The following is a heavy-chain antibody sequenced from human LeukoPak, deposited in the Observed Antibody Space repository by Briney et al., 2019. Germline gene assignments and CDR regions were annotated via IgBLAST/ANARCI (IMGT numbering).Heavy chain of an antibody. CDR3: TTDHPFVITFGGVIVTSP. CDR1: GFTFSSYG. CDR2: IKSKTDGRTT. V-gene: IGHV3-15*01. J-gene: IGHJ5*02. D-gene: IGHD3-16*02. Sequence: TGGSLRLSCAASGFTFSSYGMSWVRQAPGKGLEWVGRIKSKTDGRTTDYAAPVKGRFTISRDDSKNTLYLQMNSLKTEDTAVYYCTTDHPFVITFGGVIVTSPWGQGTLVTVSS.